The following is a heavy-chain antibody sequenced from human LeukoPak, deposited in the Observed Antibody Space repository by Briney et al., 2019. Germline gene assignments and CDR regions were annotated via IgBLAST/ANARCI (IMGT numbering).Heavy chain of an antibody. CDR2: ISGYNGNA. D-gene: IGHD2-2*01. CDR3: ARDAGYCSSETCYDDAFDI. CDR1: GYTFTNYG. Sequence: ASVKVSCKASGYTFTNYGLSWVRQAPGQGLEWMGWISGYNGNATYTQKLQGRVIMTTDTSTTTVYMDLRSLGSDDTAVYYCARDAGYCSSETCYDDAFDIWGQGTMVTVSS. J-gene: IGHJ3*02. V-gene: IGHV1-18*01.